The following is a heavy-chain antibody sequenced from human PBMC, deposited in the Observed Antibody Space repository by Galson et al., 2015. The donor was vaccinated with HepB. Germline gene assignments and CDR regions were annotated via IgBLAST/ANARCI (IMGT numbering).Heavy chain of an antibody. J-gene: IGHJ6*02. D-gene: IGHD1-1*01. CDR3: TRGRAGILPDYFYYGMDV. CDR2: INAANGNT. V-gene: IGHV1-3*01. Sequence: SVKVSCKASGYNFTKYSIQWVRQGPGQGLEWMGWINAANGNTKHSPRFQGRVTITRDTSGNTVHMELSSLRSEDTAIYFCTRGRAGILPDYFYYGMDVWGQGTLVTVS. CDR1: GYNFTKYS.